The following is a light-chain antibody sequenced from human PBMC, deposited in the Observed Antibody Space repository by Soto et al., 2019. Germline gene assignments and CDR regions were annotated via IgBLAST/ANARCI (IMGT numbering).Light chain of an antibody. Sequence: DIQMTQSPSTLSASVGDRVTITCRASQSISDSLAWYQQKPGKAPKLLIYEASSLKSGVPSRFSGSRSGTEYTLNISSLQPDDFATEYCQQYNGYWTFGQGTKVEIK. CDR1: QSISDS. V-gene: IGKV1-5*03. CDR3: QQYNGYWT. J-gene: IGKJ1*01. CDR2: EAS.